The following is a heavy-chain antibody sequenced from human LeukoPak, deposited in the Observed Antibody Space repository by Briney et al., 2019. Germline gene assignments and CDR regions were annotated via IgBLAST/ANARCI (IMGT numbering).Heavy chain of an antibody. J-gene: IGHJ6*03. Sequence: SETLSLTCAVYGGSFSGYYWSWIRQPPGKGLEWIGEINHSGSTNYNPSLKSRVTISVDTSRNQFSLKLSSVTAADTAVYYCARLDDYGDYYYYMDVWGKGTTVTISS. CDR3: ARLDDYGDYYYYMDV. CDR1: GGSFSGYY. D-gene: IGHD4-17*01. CDR2: INHSGST. V-gene: IGHV4-34*01.